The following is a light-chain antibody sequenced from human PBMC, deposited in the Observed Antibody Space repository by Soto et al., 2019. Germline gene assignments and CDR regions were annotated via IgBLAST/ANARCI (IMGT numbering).Light chain of an antibody. CDR2: TAS. CDR3: LQHNSYPWT. J-gene: IGKJ1*01. Sequence: DIQMTQSPSTLPGSLGYRGTITCRASQTISSWLAWYQQNPGKDPKRLIYTASSLESGVPSRFSGSGSGKEFTLTITSLQHEDFANYYCLQHNSYPWTGGQGTQGDIK. CDR1: QTISSW. V-gene: IGKV1-5*01.